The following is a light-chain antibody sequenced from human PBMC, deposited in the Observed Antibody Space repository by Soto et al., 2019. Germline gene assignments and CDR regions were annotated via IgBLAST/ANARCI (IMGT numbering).Light chain of an antibody. CDR1: PGVSNY. Sequence: DHQMTQSPSSLSASVGDRVTITCRASPGVSNYLAWYQQQPGKVPKLLIHGASTLESGVPSRFSGSGSGTDFTLTISSLQPEDVATYYCQKYNTAPYTFGPGTRVDIK. CDR2: GAS. CDR3: QKYNTAPYT. V-gene: IGKV1-27*01. J-gene: IGKJ3*01.